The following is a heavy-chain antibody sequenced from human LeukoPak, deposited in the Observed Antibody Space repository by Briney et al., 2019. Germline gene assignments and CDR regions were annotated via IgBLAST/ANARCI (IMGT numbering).Heavy chain of an antibody. V-gene: IGHV3-74*01. CDR1: GFTFSSYW. D-gene: IGHD2-2*01. J-gene: IGHJ3*02. Sequence: GGSLRPSCAASGFTFSSYWMHWVRQAPGKGLVWVSRINSDGSSTSYADSVKGRFTISRDNAKNTLYLQMNTLRAEDTAVYYCAREEGYCTSTSCHAGGHAFEIWGQGTMVTVSP. CDR3: AREEGYCTSTSCHAGGHAFEI. CDR2: INSDGSST.